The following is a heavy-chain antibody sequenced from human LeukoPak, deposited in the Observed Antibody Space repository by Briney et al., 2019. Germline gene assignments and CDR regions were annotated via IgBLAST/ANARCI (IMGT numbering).Heavy chain of an antibody. D-gene: IGHD3-10*01. CDR2: INTDGSST. CDR3: ARKGNAFDI. Sequence: GGSLRLSCAASGFTFNSFWMHWVRHAPGKGLVWVSRINTDGSSTDYADSVKGRFTISRDNAKNTLYLQMNSLRAEDTAVYYCARKGNAFDIWGQGTMVTVSS. J-gene: IGHJ3*02. V-gene: IGHV3-74*01. CDR1: GFTFNSFW.